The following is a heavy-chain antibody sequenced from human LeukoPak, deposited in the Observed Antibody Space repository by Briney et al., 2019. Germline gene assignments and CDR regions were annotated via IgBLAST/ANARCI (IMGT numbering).Heavy chain of an antibody. D-gene: IGHD5-24*01. Sequence: GGSLRLSCAASGFTFSSYGMHWVRQAPGKGLEWVAVIWYDGSNKYYADSVKGRFTISRDNSKNTLYLQMNSVRAEDTAVYYCARDRDGYLPDYWGQGTLVTVSS. CDR3: ARDRDGYLPDY. CDR1: GFTFSSYG. J-gene: IGHJ4*02. V-gene: IGHV3-33*01. CDR2: IWYDGSNK.